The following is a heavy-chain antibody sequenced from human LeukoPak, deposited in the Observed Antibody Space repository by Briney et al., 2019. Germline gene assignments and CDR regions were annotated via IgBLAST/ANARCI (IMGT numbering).Heavy chain of an antibody. V-gene: IGHV3-7*01. J-gene: IGHJ4*02. CDR1: GFTFSSYW. CDR2: IKEDGSEK. D-gene: IGHD6-19*01. Sequence: GXSLRLSCAASGFTFSSYWMSWVRQAPGKGLEWVANIKEDGSEKYYVDSVKGRFTISRDNAKNSLYLQMNSLRAEDTAVYYCASPRGSGWYLFDYWGQGTLVTVSS. CDR3: ASPRGSGWYLFDY.